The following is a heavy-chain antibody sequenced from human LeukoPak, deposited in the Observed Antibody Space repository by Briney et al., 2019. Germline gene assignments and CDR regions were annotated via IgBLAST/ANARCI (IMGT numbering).Heavy chain of an antibody. CDR2: IYYSGST. D-gene: IGHD3-3*01. J-gene: IGHJ6*03. V-gene: IGHV4-31*03. CDR3: ARAASDFWSGYYYYYMDV. CDR1: GGSISSGGYY. Sequence: PSETLSPTCTVSGGSISSGGYYWSWIRQHPGKGLEWIGYIYYSGSTYYNPSPKSRVTISVDTSKNQFSLKLSSVTAADTAVYYCARAASDFWSGYYYYYMDVWAKGPRSPSP.